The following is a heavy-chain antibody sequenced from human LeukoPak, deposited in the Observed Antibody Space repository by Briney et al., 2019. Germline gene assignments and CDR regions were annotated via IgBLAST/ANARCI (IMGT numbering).Heavy chain of an antibody. D-gene: IGHD3-3*01. CDR2: INPNSGGT. J-gene: IGHJ6*02. V-gene: IGHV1-2*06. CDR1: GYTFTGYY. Sequence: ASVTVSCKTSGYTFTGYYMHWVRQAPGQGLEWMGRINPNSGGTNYAQKFQGRVTMTRDTSISTAYMELSRLRSNDTAVYYCARGGYDFVYYYYGMDVWGQGTTVTVSS. CDR3: ARGGYDFVYYYYGMDV.